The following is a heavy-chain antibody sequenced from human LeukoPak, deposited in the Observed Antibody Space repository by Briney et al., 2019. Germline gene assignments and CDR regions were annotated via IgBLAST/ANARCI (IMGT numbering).Heavy chain of an antibody. CDR2: IKSKTDGGTT. CDR3: ARAPRDGYNFDY. Sequence: PGGSLRLSCAASGFTFSNAWMSWVRQAPGKGLEWVGRIKSKTDGGTTDYAAPVKGRFTISRDDSKNTLYLQMNSLKTEDTAVYYCARAPRDGYNFDYWGQGTLVTVSS. CDR1: GFTFSNAW. V-gene: IGHV3-15*01. D-gene: IGHD5-24*01. J-gene: IGHJ4*02.